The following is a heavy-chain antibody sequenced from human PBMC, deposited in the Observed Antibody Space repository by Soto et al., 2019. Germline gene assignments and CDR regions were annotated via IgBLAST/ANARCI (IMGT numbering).Heavy chain of an antibody. CDR1: GFTFSSYA. CDR3: AKLRYFDWSSYNWFED. Sequence: PGGSLRLSCAASGFTFSSYAMTWVRRAPGKGLEWVSGISGSGATTSYADSVKGRFTVSRDNSKNTLYLQMNSLRVEDTAVYYCAKLRYFDWSSYNWFEDWGQGTPVTVSS. D-gene: IGHD3-9*01. J-gene: IGHJ5*02. V-gene: IGHV3-23*01. CDR2: ISGSGATT.